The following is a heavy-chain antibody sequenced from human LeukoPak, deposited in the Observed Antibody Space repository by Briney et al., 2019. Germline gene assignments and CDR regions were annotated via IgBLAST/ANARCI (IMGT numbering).Heavy chain of an antibody. CDR2: IHTDGSTT. D-gene: IGHD5-12*01. Sequence: GGSLRLSCVASGFTFIDYWMYWARQVPGKGLVWVSRIHTDGSTTTYADSVKGRFTVSRDNAKSTLYLQMNSLRAEDTAVYFCARSLLGVDNFWGQGALVTVSS. V-gene: IGHV3-74*03. J-gene: IGHJ4*02. CDR3: ARSLLGVDNF. CDR1: GFTFIDYW.